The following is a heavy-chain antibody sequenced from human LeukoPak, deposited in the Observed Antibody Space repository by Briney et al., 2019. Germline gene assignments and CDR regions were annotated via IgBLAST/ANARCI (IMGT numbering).Heavy chain of an antibody. V-gene: IGHV3-7*03. J-gene: IGHJ6*02. CDR2: IKQDGGEK. Sequence: GGSLRLSCAASGFSFSNYWMSWVRQAPGKGPEWVANIKQDGGEKYYVDSVKGRFTISRDNAKNSLYLQMNSQRADDTAVYYCAKDQVGVYYYYGMDVWGQGTTVTVSS. CDR1: GFSFSNYW. D-gene: IGHD1-26*01. CDR3: AKDQVGVYYYYGMDV.